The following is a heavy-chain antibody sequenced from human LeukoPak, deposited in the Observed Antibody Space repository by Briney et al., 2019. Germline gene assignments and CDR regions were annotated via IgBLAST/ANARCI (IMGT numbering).Heavy chain of an antibody. CDR1: GGSISTYY. CDR3: ARDNWNYGSSMDV. J-gene: IGHJ6*02. Sequence: SETLSLTCTVSGGSISTYYGNWIRQAPGKGLEWIGYIYYSGSTNYNPSLKSRVTMSVDTSRNQFSLKLSSVTAADTAVYYCARDNWNYGSSMDVWGQGTTVTVSS. D-gene: IGHD1-7*01. CDR2: IYYSGST. V-gene: IGHV4-59*01.